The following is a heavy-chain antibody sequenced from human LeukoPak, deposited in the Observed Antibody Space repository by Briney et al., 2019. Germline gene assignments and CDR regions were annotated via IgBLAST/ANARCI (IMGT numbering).Heavy chain of an antibody. V-gene: IGHV4-38-2*02. CDR2: IYHSGSR. J-gene: IGHJ4*02. D-gene: IGHD2-2*02. CDR3: ARDLSVGIVVVPAAIPYCDY. CDR1: GYSISSGYY. Sequence: SETLSLTCAVSGYSISSGYYWGWIRQPPGKGLEWIGSIYHSGSRYYNPSLKSRVTISVDTSKNQFSLKLSSVTAADTAVYYCARDLSVGIVVVPAAIPYCDYWGQGTLVTVSS.